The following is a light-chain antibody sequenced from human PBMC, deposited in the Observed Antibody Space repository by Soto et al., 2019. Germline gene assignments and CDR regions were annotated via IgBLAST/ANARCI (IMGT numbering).Light chain of an antibody. CDR1: QSISNW. CDR2: KAS. V-gene: IGKV1-5*03. CDR3: QHYSTYSRT. Sequence: DIQMTQSPSALSASVGDRVTITCRASQSISNWLAWYQQKPGKAPKLLIYKASSLESGVPSRFSGSGSGTEFTLAISSLQPDDFATYYCQHYSTYSRTFGQGTKVDI. J-gene: IGKJ1*01.